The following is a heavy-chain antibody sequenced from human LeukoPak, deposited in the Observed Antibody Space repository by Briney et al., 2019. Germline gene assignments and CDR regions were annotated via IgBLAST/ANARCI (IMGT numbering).Heavy chain of an antibody. J-gene: IGHJ5*02. CDR1: GYTFTAYY. CDR3: ARDQEGWFAP. V-gene: IGHV1-2*02. CDR2: IDPDTGGT. Sequence: GASVKVSCKASGYTFTAYYIHWVRQAPGQGLEWMGWIDPDTGGTNYTQQFQGRVTLTRDTSISTVYMELSRLTPVDTAVYYCARDQEGWFAPWGQGTLVTVSS.